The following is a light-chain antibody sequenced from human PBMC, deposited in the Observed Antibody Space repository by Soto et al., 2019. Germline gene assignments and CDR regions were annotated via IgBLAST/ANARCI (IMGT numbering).Light chain of an antibody. CDR2: EGS. CDR3: SAHVDSNKLWV. J-gene: IGLJ3*02. Sequence: QSALTQPPSASGSPGQSVTISCTGTSSDVGGYNYVSWYQQHPGKAPKLTIYEGSKRPSGVSDRFSGSKSGTTASLTDSGLPSESAAEINCSAHVDSNKLWVFGGGTKLTVL. CDR1: SSDVGGYNY. V-gene: IGLV2-8*01.